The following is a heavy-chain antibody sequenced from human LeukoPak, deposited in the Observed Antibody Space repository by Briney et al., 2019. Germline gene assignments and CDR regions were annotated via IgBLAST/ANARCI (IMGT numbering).Heavy chain of an antibody. V-gene: IGHV3-23*01. CDR3: AKSAWYYYDSSGFDY. Sequence: GGSLRLSCAASGFTFSSYAMSWVRQAPGKGLEWVSAISGSGGSTYYADPVKGRFTISRDNSKNTLYLQMNSLRAEDTAVYYCAKSAWYYYDSSGFDYWGQGTLVTVSS. J-gene: IGHJ4*02. CDR2: ISGSGGST. D-gene: IGHD3-22*01. CDR1: GFTFSSYA.